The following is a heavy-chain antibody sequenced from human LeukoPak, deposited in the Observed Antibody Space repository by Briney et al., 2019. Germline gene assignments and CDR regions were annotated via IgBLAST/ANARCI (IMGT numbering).Heavy chain of an antibody. D-gene: IGHD3-10*01. J-gene: IGHJ4*02. CDR1: GGSISSSSYY. V-gene: IGHV4-39*07. CDR3: AKKGSARDYYGSGSYTAGVFDY. Sequence: SETLSLTCTVSGGSISSSSYYWGWIRQAPGKGLEWIGSIYYSGSTYYNPSLKSRVTISVDTSKNQFSLKLSSVTAADTAVYYCAKKGSARDYYGSGSYTAGVFDYWGQGTLVTVSS. CDR2: IYYSGST.